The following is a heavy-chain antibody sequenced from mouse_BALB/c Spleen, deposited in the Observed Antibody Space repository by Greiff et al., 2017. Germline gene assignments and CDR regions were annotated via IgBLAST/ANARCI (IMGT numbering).Heavy chain of an antibody. D-gene: IGHD1-1*01. Sequence: EVQVVESGGGLVQPGGSRKLSCAASGFTFSSFGMHWVRQAPEKGLEWVAYISSGSSTIYYADTVKGRFTISRDNPKNTLFLQMTSLRSEDTAMYYCARSYYYGSRDYFDYWGQGTTLTVSS. V-gene: IGHV5-17*02. CDR2: ISSGSSTI. CDR3: ARSYYYGSRDYFDY. CDR1: GFTFSSFG. J-gene: IGHJ2*01.